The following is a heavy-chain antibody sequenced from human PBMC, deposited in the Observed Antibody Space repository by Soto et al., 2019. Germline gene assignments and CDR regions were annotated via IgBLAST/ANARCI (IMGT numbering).Heavy chain of an antibody. D-gene: IGHD3-16*01. J-gene: IGHJ4*02. CDR1: GFTFSDYW. CDR2: IKSDGSST. Sequence: EVQLVASGGGLVQPGGSLRLSCAASGFTFSDYWMHWVRQAPGKGLVWVSRIKSDGSSTSYAASVKGRFTISRDNAKNTLYLQMHSLRAEDTAVYYCARAPYRITFGGVIDYWGQGTLVTVSS. V-gene: IGHV3-74*01. CDR3: ARAPYRITFGGVIDY.